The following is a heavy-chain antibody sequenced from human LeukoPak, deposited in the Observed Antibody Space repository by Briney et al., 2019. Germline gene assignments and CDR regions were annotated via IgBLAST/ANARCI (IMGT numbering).Heavy chain of an antibody. CDR3: ARSSCGGDCYSVVY. Sequence: ASVKVSCKASGGTFSSYAISWVRQAPGQGLEWMGRIIPILGIANYAQKFQGRVTITADKSTSTAYMELSSLRSEDTAVYYCARSSCGGDCYSVVYWGQGTLVTVSS. CDR1: GGTFSSYA. V-gene: IGHV1-69*04. D-gene: IGHD2-21*02. J-gene: IGHJ4*02. CDR2: IIPILGIA.